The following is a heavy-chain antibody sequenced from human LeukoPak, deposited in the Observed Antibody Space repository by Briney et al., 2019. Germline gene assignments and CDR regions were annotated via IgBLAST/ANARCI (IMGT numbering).Heavy chain of an antibody. D-gene: IGHD3-10*01. CDR3: ARPGVDYMFAFDI. CDR1: GGPISSSSNY. J-gene: IGHJ3*02. V-gene: IGHV4-39*01. CDR2: IYYSGST. Sequence: SETLSLTCSVSGGPISSSSNYWGWVRQPPGKGLEWIGSIYYSGSTYYNPSLKSRVTISVDTSKNQFSLKLSSVTAADTAVYYCARPGVDYMFAFDIWGQGTMVTVSS.